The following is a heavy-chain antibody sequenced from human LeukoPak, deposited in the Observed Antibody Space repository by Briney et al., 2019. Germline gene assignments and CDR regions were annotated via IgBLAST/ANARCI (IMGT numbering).Heavy chain of an antibody. CDR1: GGSISSGGYY. D-gene: IGHD4-17*01. CDR3: ARVDYGDYRFDY. J-gene: IGHJ4*02. CDR2: IYYSGST. Sequence: SETLSLTCTVSGGSISSGGYYWSWIRQHPGKGLEWIGYIYYSGSTYYNPSLKSRVTISVDTSKNQLSLKLSSVTAADTAVYYCARVDYGDYRFDYWGQGTLVTVSS. V-gene: IGHV4-31*03.